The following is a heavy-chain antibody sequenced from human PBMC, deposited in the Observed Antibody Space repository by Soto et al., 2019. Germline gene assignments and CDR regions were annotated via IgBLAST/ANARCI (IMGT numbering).Heavy chain of an antibody. J-gene: IGHJ4*02. Sequence: LRLSCAASGFTFTNYAVTWVRQAPGKGLEWVSAIGTAGDTYYPGSVKGRFTISRENAKNSLYLQMNSLRAGDTAVYYCARALSVGATTHFDYWGQGTLVTVSS. CDR2: IGTAGDT. D-gene: IGHD1-26*01. CDR3: ARALSVGATTHFDY. CDR1: GFTFTNYA. V-gene: IGHV3-13*01.